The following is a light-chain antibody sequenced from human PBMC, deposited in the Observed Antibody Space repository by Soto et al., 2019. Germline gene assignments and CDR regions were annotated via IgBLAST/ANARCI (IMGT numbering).Light chain of an antibody. CDR3: HQYNDWPRT. CDR1: QSISSY. J-gene: IGKJ1*01. Sequence: EIVLTQSPSSLSVSPMETSTVSFMASQSISSYLAWYQHKPGQAPRLLIHGASTRATGVPARFSASGSGTEFTLTISSLQSEDSAIYYCHQYNDWPRTFGQGTKVDNK. CDR2: GAS. V-gene: IGKV3-15*01.